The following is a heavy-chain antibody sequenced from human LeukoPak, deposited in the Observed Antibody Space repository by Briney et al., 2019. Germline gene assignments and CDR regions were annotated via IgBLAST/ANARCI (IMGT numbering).Heavy chain of an antibody. CDR3: AKVTDCSSTSCYAGVRSGMDV. V-gene: IGHV3-23*01. Sequence: GGSLRLSCAASGFTFSSYAMSWVRQAPGKGLEWDSAISGSGGSTYYADSVKGRFTISRDNSKNTLYLQMNSLRAEDTAVYYCAKVTDCSSTSCYAGVRSGMDVWGQGTTVTVSS. D-gene: IGHD2-2*01. CDR2: ISGSGGST. CDR1: GFTFSSYA. J-gene: IGHJ6*02.